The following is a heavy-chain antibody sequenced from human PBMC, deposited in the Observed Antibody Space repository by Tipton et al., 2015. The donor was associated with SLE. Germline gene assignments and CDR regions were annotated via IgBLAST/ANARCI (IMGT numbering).Heavy chain of an antibody. CDR3: ARNCAGDCFGAFDV. Sequence: TLSLTCTVSGASTSSNNWSWVRQAPGKGLEWVGYIYTSGSNNYNPSLKGRVTIFVDTSKSQLSLKLSSVTAADTAGYYCARNCAGDCFGAFDVWGQGTMVSVSP. CDR2: IYTSGSN. J-gene: IGHJ3*01. CDR1: GASTSSNN. V-gene: IGHV4-4*08. D-gene: IGHD2-21*01.